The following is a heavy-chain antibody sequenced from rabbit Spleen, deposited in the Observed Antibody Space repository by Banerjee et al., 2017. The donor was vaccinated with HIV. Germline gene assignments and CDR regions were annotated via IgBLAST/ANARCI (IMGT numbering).Heavy chain of an antibody. D-gene: IGHD6-1*01. CDR1: GFSFSDRDV. V-gene: IGHV1S45*01. Sequence: QEQLVESGGGLVKPEGSLTLTCKASGFSFSDRDVMCWVRQAPGKGLEWIACIYAVSSGSTYYANWAKGRFTISKTSSTTVTLQMNSLTAADTATYFCARGPPYAGYAGYGYVYLNLWGPGTLVTVS. J-gene: IGHJ4*01. CDR2: IYAVSSGST. CDR3: ARGPPYAGYAGYGYVYLNL.